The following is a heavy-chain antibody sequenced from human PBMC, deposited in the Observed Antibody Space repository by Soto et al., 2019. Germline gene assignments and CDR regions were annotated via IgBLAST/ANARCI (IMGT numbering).Heavy chain of an antibody. CDR1: GFTFNTYA. D-gene: IGHD3-10*01. Sequence: EAQLLESGGGLVQPGGSLRLSCAASGFTFNTYAMSWARQAPGKGLEWVAAISADGGARYHADSVKGRFTISRDNSRNNLYLQMNSLRAEDTAVYYCASLLWSRDYWGQGTLVTVSS. V-gene: IGHV3-23*01. CDR2: ISADGGAR. CDR3: ASLLWSRDY. J-gene: IGHJ4*02.